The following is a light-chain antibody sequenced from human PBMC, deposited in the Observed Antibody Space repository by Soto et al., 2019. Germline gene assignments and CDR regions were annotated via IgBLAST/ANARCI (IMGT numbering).Light chain of an antibody. Sequence: SSELTQPPSVSVAPGQTARITCGGNNIGVRSVYWYQQKPGQAPVLVVRDNSDRPSGIPERLSGSNSGNTATLTVSGVEAGDEADYYCQVWDSSSDHPVFGGGTQLTVL. V-gene: IGLV3-21*02. CDR3: QVWDSSSDHPV. J-gene: IGLJ2*01. CDR2: DNS. CDR1: NIGVRS.